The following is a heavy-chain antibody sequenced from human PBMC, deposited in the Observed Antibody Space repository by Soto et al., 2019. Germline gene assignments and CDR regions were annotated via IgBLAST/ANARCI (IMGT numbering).Heavy chain of an antibody. CDR1: GGTFSSYA. Sequence: SVKVSCKASGGTFSSYAISWVRQAPGQGLEWMGGIIPIFGTANYAQKFQGRVTITADKSTSTAYMELSSLRSEDTAVYYCAAGEYSGYDPSYYYYGMDVWGQGTTVTVSS. CDR3: AAGEYSGYDPSYYYYGMDV. D-gene: IGHD5-12*01. V-gene: IGHV1-69*06. J-gene: IGHJ6*02. CDR2: IIPIFGTA.